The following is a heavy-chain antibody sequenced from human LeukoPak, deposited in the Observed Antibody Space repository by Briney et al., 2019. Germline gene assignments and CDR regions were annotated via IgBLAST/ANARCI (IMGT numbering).Heavy chain of an antibody. Sequence: ASVKVSCKASGYTFTSYDINWVRQATGQGLEWMGWMNPNSGNTGYAQKFQGRVTITRNTSISTAYMGLSSLRSEDTAVYYCARGSSSSYYYYYMDVWGKGTTVTVSS. D-gene: IGHD6-6*01. CDR1: GYTFTSYD. CDR2: MNPNSGNT. J-gene: IGHJ6*03. CDR3: ARGSSSSYYYYYMDV. V-gene: IGHV1-8*03.